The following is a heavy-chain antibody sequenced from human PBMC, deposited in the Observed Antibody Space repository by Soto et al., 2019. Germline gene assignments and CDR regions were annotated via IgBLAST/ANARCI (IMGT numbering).Heavy chain of an antibody. CDR3: ARDLEQWPNPYYFDY. J-gene: IGHJ4*02. CDR2: ISSSSTI. Sequence: PGGSLRLSCAASGFTFSSYSMNWVRQAPGKGLEWVSYISSSSTIYYADSVKGRFTISRDNAKNSLYLQMNSLRDEDTAVYYCARDLEQWPNPYYFDYWGQGTLVTVSS. D-gene: IGHD6-19*01. CDR1: GFTFSSYS. V-gene: IGHV3-48*02.